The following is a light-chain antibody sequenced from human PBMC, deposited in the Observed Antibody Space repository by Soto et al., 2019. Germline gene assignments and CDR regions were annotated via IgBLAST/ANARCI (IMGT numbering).Light chain of an antibody. Sequence: DIVMTQSPLSLHVTPGEPASISCRSSQSLLESNGNNYLDWYVQKPGQSPQLLIYLRSNRASGVPDRFSGSGSGTDFTLKISRVEAEDVGVYYCMQALQTPWTFGQGTKVEIK. CDR2: LRS. CDR1: QSLLESNGNNY. CDR3: MQALQTPWT. J-gene: IGKJ1*01. V-gene: IGKV2-28*01.